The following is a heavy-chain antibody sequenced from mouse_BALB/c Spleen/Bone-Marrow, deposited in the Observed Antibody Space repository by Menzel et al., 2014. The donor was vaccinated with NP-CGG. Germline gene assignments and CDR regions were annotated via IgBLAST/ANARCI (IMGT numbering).Heavy chain of an antibody. J-gene: IGHJ1*01. Sequence: VKLQESGPGLVAPSQSLSITCTVPGFSLTDYGVSWIRQPPGKGLEWLGVIWGGGSTYYNSALKSRLSISKDNSKSQVFLKMNSLQTVDTAMYYCAKLGRSYYYFDVWGAGTTVAVSS. CDR2: IWGGGST. CDR3: AKLGRSYYYFDV. CDR1: GFSLTDYG. D-gene: IGHD1-1*01. V-gene: IGHV2-6-5*01.